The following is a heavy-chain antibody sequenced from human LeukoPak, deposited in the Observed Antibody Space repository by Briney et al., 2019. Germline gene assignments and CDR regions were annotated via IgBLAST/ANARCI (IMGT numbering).Heavy chain of an antibody. J-gene: IGHJ4*02. Sequence: GGSLRLSCAASGFTFSSYGMHWVRQAPGKGLEWVAVIWYDGSNKYYADSVKGRFTVSRDNSKNTLYLQKNSLSAEDTAVYYCARDIFIQMHYFDYWGQGTLVTVSS. V-gene: IGHV3-33*01. D-gene: IGHD3-9*01. CDR2: IWYDGSNK. CDR3: ARDIFIQMHYFDY. CDR1: GFTFSSYG.